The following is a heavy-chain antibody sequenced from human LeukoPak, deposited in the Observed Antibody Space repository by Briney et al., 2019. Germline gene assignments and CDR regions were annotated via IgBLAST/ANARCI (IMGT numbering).Heavy chain of an antibody. CDR1: GFTFDDYA. CDR2: IISSGGTT. CDR3: AKDRDFWSGYYPIFDY. J-gene: IGHJ4*02. D-gene: IGHD3-3*01. Sequence: GSLRLSCAASGFTFDDYAMHRVRQAPGKGLEWVSNIISSGGTTDYADSVKGRFTISRDNSKNTLYLQMNNLRAEDTAVYYCAKDRDFWSGYYPIFDYWGQGTLVTVSS. V-gene: IGHV3-23*01.